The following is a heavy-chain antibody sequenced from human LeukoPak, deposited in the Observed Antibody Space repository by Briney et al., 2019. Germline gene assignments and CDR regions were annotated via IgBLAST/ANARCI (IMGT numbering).Heavy chain of an antibody. CDR2: INPSGGST. CDR3: ARDGPRIAALGEDFDY. J-gene: IGHJ4*02. Sequence: ASVTVSCKASGYTFTSYYMHWVRQAPGQGLEWMGIINPSGGSTNYAQKFQGRVTMTRDTSTSTVYMELSSLRSEDTAVYYCARDGPRIAALGEDFDYWGQGTLVTVSS. D-gene: IGHD6-6*01. CDR1: GYTFTSYY. V-gene: IGHV1-46*01.